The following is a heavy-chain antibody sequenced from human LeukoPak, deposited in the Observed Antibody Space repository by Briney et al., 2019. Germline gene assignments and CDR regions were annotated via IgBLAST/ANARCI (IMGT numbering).Heavy chain of an antibody. CDR2: ISYDGAIK. CDR1: GFTFSNYA. CDR3: ARGVDDSSGYYPYYFDY. Sequence: PGGSLRLSCAASGFTFSNYAMHWVRQAPGKGLEWVAVISYDGAIKYYADSVRGRFTISRDNSNKMLYLQMNSLRDEDTAVYYCARGVDDSSGYYPYYFDYWGQGTLVTVSS. V-gene: IGHV3-30-3*01. J-gene: IGHJ4*02. D-gene: IGHD3-22*01.